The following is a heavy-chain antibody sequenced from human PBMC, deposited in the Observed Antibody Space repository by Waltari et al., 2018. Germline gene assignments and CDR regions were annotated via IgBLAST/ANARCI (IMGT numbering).Heavy chain of an antibody. CDR1: GFPVINNY. D-gene: IGHD3-3*01. J-gene: IGHJ6*02. CDR2: VWSGGDT. V-gene: IGHV3-53*01. Sequence: EVQLVESGGGLIQPGGSLRLSCAAYGFPVINNYMTWVRQAPGKGLEWVSLVWSGGDTHYADSVKGRFTISRDNSKNTVYLQMHDLRAEDTAIYYCSRNFHDPQDVWGQGTTVIVS. CDR3: SRNFHDPQDV.